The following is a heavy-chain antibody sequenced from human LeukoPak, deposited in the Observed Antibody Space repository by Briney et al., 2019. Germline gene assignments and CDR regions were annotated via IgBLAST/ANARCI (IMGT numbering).Heavy chain of an antibody. V-gene: IGHV4-4*02. CDR3: ARNGRYCSGGGCSGYYYYMDV. Sequence: QTSGTLSLTCAVSGGSISSSNWWSWVRQPPGKGLEWIGEIYHSGSTNYNPSLKSRVTISVDTSKNQFSLKLTSVTAADTAVYHCARNGRYCSGGGCSGYYYYMDVWGKGTTVTVSS. CDR2: IYHSGST. J-gene: IGHJ6*03. CDR1: GGSISSSNW. D-gene: IGHD2-15*01.